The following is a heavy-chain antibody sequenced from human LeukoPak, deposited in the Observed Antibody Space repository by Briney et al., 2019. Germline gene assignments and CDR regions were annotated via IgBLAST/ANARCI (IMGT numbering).Heavy chain of an antibody. J-gene: IGHJ5*02. CDR3: ARGTSIINWFDP. D-gene: IGHD2/OR15-2a*01. CDR1: GYTFTGYY. V-gene: IGHV1-2*02. CDR2: INPNSGGT. Sequence: APVKVSCKASGYTFTGYYMHWVRQAPGQGLEWMGWINPNSGGTNYAQKFQGRVTMTRDTSISTAYMELSRLRSDDTAVYYCARGTSIINWFDPWGQGTLVTVSS.